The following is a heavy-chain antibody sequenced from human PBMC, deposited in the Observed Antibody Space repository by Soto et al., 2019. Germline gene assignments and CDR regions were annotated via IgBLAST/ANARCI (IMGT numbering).Heavy chain of an antibody. Sequence: GGSLRLSCAASGFTFSSYGMSWVRQAPGKGLEWVSAISGSGDTTYYADSVKGRFTISRDNSKNTLYLQMNSLRAEDTAVYYCAKDPYYDSSGYSGRAFDYWGQGTLVTVSS. CDR2: ISGSGDTT. V-gene: IGHV3-23*01. J-gene: IGHJ4*02. CDR1: GFTFSSYG. D-gene: IGHD3-22*01. CDR3: AKDPYYDSSGYSGRAFDY.